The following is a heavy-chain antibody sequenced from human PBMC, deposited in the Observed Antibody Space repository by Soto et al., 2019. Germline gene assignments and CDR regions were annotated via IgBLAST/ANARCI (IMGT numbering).Heavy chain of an antibody. CDR3: ARLVYDTRLNYMYFDF. Sequence: SETLSLTCAVSGVSISSGNWWTWVRQTPQRGLEYIGEIFHDGTANYYPSFERRVAISVDTSKNQFSLKLTSVTAADTAIYLCARLVYDTRLNYMYFDFWGQGALVTVSS. CDR2: IFHDGTA. J-gene: IGHJ4*02. CDR1: GVSISSGNW. V-gene: IGHV4-4*02. D-gene: IGHD2-8*01.